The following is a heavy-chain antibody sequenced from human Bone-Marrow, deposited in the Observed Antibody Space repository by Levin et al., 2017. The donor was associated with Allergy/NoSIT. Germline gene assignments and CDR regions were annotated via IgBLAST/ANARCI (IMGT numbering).Heavy chain of an antibody. Sequence: ASVKVSCKASGYTFTDYYMQWVRQAPGQGLEWMGWINPNRGGTNYAQTFQGRVTMTSDTSISTVYMELRSLRSGDTAVYYCARASSGSILRQRGFSWGLPHDYEYYYYMDVWGKGTTVTVSS. CDR2: INPNRGGT. CDR1: GYTFTDYY. D-gene: IGHD3-10*01. V-gene: IGHV1-2*02. J-gene: IGHJ6*03. CDR3: ARASSGSILRQRGFSWGLPHDYEYYYYMDV.